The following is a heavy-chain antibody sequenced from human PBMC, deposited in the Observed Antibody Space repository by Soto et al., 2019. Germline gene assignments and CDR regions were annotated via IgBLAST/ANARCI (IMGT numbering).Heavy chain of an antibody. CDR1: GFTFSSYA. V-gene: IGHV3-23*01. CDR2: ISGSGGST. CDR3: AKLPRRSCYSGYMDV. D-gene: IGHD2-15*01. Sequence: GGSLRLSCAASGFTFSSYAMSWVRQAPGKGLEWVSAISGSGGSTYYADSVKGRFTISRDNSKNTLYLQMNSLRAEDTAVYYCAKLPRRSCYSGYMDVWGKGTTVTVSS. J-gene: IGHJ6*03.